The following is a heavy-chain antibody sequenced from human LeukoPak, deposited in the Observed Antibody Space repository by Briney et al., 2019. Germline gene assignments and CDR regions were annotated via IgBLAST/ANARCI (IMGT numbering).Heavy chain of an antibody. D-gene: IGHD6-13*01. CDR1: GFTFSSYW. V-gene: IGHV3-23*01. Sequence: GGSLRLSCAASGFTFSSYWMSWVRQAPGKGLEWVSAISGSASSTYHADSVKGRFTISRDNSKNTLYLQMNSLRAEDTAVYYCAKSFGPVIAAAGTGADWGQGTLVTVSS. CDR2: ISGSASST. CDR3: AKSFGPVIAAAGTGAD. J-gene: IGHJ4*02.